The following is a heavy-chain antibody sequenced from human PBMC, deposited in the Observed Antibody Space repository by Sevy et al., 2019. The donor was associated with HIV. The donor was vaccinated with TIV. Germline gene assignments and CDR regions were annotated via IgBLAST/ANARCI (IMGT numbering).Heavy chain of an antibody. D-gene: IGHD6-13*01. J-gene: IGHJ3*02. CDR2: IYSYGET. CDR3: TRSMEQQLDAFDI. CDR1: GASIRDSSYY. V-gene: IGHV4-39*01. Sequence: SETLSLSCTVSGASIRDSSYYWAWIRQPPGKGLEWIGNIYSYGETYYNSSLKSRVTISVDTSKNQFSLSLTSVTAADTAIYFCTRSMEQQLDAFDIWGQGTMVTVSS.